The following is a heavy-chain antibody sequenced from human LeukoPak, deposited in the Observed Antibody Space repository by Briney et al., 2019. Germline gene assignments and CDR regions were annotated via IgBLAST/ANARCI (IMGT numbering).Heavy chain of an antibody. Sequence: SETLSLTCAVYGGSFSGYYWTWIRQTPEKGLEWIGEMNPSGSTNYNPSLKSRVTISVDTSKNQFSLELSSVTAADTAVYYCARGRQDVTMIVVVMTAVSYYLDVWGKGTTVAVS. CDR2: MNPSGST. CDR1: GGSFSGYY. J-gene: IGHJ6*03. CDR3: ARGRQDVTMIVVVMTAVSYYLDV. V-gene: IGHV4-34*01. D-gene: IGHD3-22*01.